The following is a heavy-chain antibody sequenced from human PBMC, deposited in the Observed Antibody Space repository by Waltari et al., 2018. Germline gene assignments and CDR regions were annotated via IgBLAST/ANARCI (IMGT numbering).Heavy chain of an antibody. CDR3: ARGRAIAPFPLLLWFREGPGDY. J-gene: IGHJ4*02. CDR2: INPSGST. CDR1: GFTFSSYS. Sequence: VQLVESGGGLVQPGGSLRLSCAASGFTFSSYSMNWVRQAPGKGLEWIGEINPSGSTNYNPSLKSGVTISLEPSKNQFSLKLSSVTAADTAVYYCARGRAIAPFPLLLWFREGPGDYWGQGTLVTVSS. D-gene: IGHD3-10*01. V-gene: IGHV4-34*01.